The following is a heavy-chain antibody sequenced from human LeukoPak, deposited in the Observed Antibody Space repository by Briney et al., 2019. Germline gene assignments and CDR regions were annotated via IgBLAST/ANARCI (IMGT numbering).Heavy chain of an antibody. Sequence: GGSLRLSCAASGFTFNNYVMNWVRQAPGKGLEWVSLVDTSGHNGYYADSAQGRFTISRDNSKNSLYLQMNSLRAEDTAVYYCAKGGTGTTVRYFDYWGQGTLVTVSS. J-gene: IGHJ4*02. CDR2: VDTSGHNG. CDR1: GFTFNNYV. CDR3: AKGGTGTTVRYFDY. D-gene: IGHD1-7*01. V-gene: IGHV3-23*01.